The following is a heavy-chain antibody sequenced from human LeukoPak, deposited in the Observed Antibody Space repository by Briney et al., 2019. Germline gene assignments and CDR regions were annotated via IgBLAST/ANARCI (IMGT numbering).Heavy chain of an antibody. J-gene: IGHJ4*02. CDR3: ARYTARPEYYFDY. D-gene: IGHD6-6*01. V-gene: IGHV4-59*01. CDR1: GGSISSYY. Sequence: SVTLSLTYTVSGGSISSYYWSWLRQPPGKGLVWIGYIYYSGSTNYNPSLKSRVTISVDTSKNQFSLKLSSVTAADTAVYYCARYTARPEYYFDYWGQGTLVTVSS. CDR2: IYYSGST.